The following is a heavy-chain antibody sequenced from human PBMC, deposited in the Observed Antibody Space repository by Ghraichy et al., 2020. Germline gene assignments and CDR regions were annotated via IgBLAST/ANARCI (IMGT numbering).Heavy chain of an antibody. CDR1: GASITPYH. Sequence: SETLSLTCTVSGASITPYHLSWIRQPPGKGLEWIGYIYYIGSTNYNPSLKSRVTMSVDSSKNHFSLKLTSVTAADTAVYYCARDRTGFDPWGQGTLFTVSS. V-gene: IGHV4-59*01. CDR2: IYYIGST. CDR3: ARDRTGFDP. J-gene: IGHJ5*02.